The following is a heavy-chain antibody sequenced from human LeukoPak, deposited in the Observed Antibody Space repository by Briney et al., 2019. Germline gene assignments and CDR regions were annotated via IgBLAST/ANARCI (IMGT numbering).Heavy chain of an antibody. CDR2: INPSGGST. V-gene: IGHV1-46*01. D-gene: IGHD4-23*01. J-gene: IGHJ4*02. CDR1: GYTFTSYY. Sequence: ASVKVSCKASGYTFTSYYIHWVRQAPGQGLEWMGVINPSGGSTSYAQKFQGRVAMTRDTSTSTVYMELSSLRFEDTAVCYCARGEGGNSVGYWGQGTLVTVSS. CDR3: ARGEGGNSVGY.